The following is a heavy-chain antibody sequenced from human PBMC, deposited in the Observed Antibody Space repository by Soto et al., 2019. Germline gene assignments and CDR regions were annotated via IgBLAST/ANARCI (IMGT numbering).Heavy chain of an antibody. CDR3: VKLCYDFWSGYYILADAFDI. D-gene: IGHD3-3*01. V-gene: IGHV3-64D*06. CDR1: GFTFSSYA. J-gene: IGHJ3*02. CDR2: ISSNGGST. Sequence: GSLRLSCSASGFTFSSYAMRWVRQAPGKGLEYVSAISSNGGSTYYADSVKGRFTISRDNSKNTLYLQMSSLRAEDTAVYYCVKLCYDFWSGYYILADAFDIWGQGTMVTVSS.